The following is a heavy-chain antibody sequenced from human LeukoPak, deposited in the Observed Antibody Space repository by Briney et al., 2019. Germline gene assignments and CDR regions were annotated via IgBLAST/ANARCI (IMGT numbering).Heavy chain of an antibody. CDR2: ISSSSSYI. Sequence: GGSLRLSCAASGFTFSSYSMNWVRQAPGKGLEWVSSISSSSSYIYYADSVKGRFTISRDNAKNSLYLQMNSLRAEDTAVYYCAGESGDYGPDWGQGTLVTVSS. J-gene: IGHJ4*02. CDR1: GFTFSSYS. V-gene: IGHV3-21*01. D-gene: IGHD4-17*01. CDR3: AGESGDYGPD.